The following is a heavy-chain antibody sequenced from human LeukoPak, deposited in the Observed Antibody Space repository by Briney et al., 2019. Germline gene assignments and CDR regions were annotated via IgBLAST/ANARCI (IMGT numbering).Heavy chain of an antibody. CDR3: ARDLGGYKYGYSFDY. Sequence: SETLSLTCTVSGSSISGSSYYWGWIRQPPGKGLEWIGSIYYSGNTYYSPSLNSRVTISVDTSKNQFSLKLFSVTAADTAVYYCARDLGGYKYGYSFDYWGQGTLVTVSS. D-gene: IGHD5-18*01. V-gene: IGHV4-39*07. CDR2: IYYSGNT. J-gene: IGHJ4*02. CDR1: GSSISGSSYY.